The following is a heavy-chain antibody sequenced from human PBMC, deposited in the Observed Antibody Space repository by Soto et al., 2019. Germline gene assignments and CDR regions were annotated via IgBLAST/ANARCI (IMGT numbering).Heavy chain of an antibody. CDR2: IYYSGST. Sequence: QVQLQESGPGLVKPSQTLSLTCTVSGGSIGTGSYYWSWIRQHPGKGLEWIGYIYYSGSTYYKSSLRSRVTISFDTSKNLFSLNLSAVTAADAAVYLCSRDSRRGRGYRGYGFDFWGQGAPVTVSS. CDR1: GGSIGTGSYY. V-gene: IGHV4-31*03. J-gene: IGHJ4*02. D-gene: IGHD5-12*01. CDR3: SRDSRRGRGYRGYGFDF.